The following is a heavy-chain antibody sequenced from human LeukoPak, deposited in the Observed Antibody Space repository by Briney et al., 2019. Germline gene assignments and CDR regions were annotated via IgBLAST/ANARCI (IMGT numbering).Heavy chain of an antibody. Sequence: SETLSLTCTVSGGSFSSYYWAWIRQPAGKRLGWIGYIYYSGSTNYNPSLKSRVTISVDTSKNQFSLKLSSVTAADTAVYYCASRSSGYSPDAFDIWGQGTMVTVSS. D-gene: IGHD3-22*01. CDR1: GGSFSSYY. V-gene: IGHV4-59*01. J-gene: IGHJ3*02. CDR2: IYYSGST. CDR3: ASRSSGYSPDAFDI.